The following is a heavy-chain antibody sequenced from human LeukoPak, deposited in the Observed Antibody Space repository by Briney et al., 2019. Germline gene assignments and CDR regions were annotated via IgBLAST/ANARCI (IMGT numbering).Heavy chain of an antibody. V-gene: IGHV3-48*03. J-gene: IGHJ4*02. Sequence: GGSLRLSCAASGFTFSSYEMNWVRQAPGKGLEWVSYISSSGSTIYYADSVEGRFTISRDNAKNSLYLQMNSLRAEDTAVYYCARDVARTLGPDYWGQGTLVTVSS. D-gene: IGHD3-16*01. CDR2: ISSSGSTI. CDR3: ARDVARTLGPDY. CDR1: GFTFSSYE.